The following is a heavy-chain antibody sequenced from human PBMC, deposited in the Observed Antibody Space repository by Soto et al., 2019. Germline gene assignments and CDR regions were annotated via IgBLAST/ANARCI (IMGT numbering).Heavy chain of an antibody. CDR2: IWYDGSNK. Sequence: GGSLRLSCAASGFTFSSYGMHWVRQAPGKGLEWVAVIWYDGSNKYYADSVKGRFTISRDNSKNTLYLQMNSLRAEDTAVYYCARDPAYGDYYDAFDIWGQGTMVTVSS. CDR1: GFTFSSYG. D-gene: IGHD4-17*01. V-gene: IGHV3-33*01. J-gene: IGHJ3*02. CDR3: ARDPAYGDYYDAFDI.